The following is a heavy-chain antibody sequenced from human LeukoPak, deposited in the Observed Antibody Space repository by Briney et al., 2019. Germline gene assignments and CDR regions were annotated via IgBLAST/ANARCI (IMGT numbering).Heavy chain of an antibody. D-gene: IGHD6-19*01. J-gene: IGHJ3*02. V-gene: IGHV3-21*01. CDR2: ISSSSNYI. CDR3: AREGQWLAETDDAFDI. Sequence: TGGSLRLSCAASGFTFSSYSMNWVRQAPGKGLEWVSSISSSSNYIYYADSVKGRFTISRDNAKNSLYLQMNSLRAEDTAVYYCAREGQWLAETDDAFDIWGQGTMVTVSS. CDR1: GFTFSSYS.